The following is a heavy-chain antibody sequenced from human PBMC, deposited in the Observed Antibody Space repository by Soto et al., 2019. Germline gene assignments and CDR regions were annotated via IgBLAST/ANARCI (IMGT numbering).Heavy chain of an antibody. CDR2: VKRDESRK. V-gene: IGHV3-7*05. CDR1: GFSLSNYW. D-gene: IGHD5-18*01. J-gene: IGHJ3*02. Sequence: EVQLVESGGGLVRPGGSLRLTCVASGFSLSNYWMTWVRQVPGKGLEWVANVKRDESRKSYLDSVRGRFTVSRDNARNSLYLQMDSLRAEDTALYYCARDVSPGDSTLYLDAFDIWGQWTMVTVSS. CDR3: ARDVSPGDSTLYLDAFDI.